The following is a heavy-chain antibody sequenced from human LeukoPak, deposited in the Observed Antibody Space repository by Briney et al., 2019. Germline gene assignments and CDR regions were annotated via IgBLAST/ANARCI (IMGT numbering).Heavy chain of an antibody. V-gene: IGHV1-2*02. CDR2: INPNRGGT. Sequence: ASVEVSCKASGYTLIDHYMQWVRQAPGQGLEWVGWINPNRGGTNYAQKFQGRVTMTRDTSINTAYMEVSRLRSDDTAVYYCASIGGNSLEYGGQGTLVTVSS. J-gene: IGHJ4*02. CDR1: GYTLIDHY. D-gene: IGHD4-23*01. CDR3: ASIGGNSLEY.